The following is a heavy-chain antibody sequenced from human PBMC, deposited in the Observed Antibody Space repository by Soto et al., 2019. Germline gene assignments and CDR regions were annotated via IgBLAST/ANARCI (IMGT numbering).Heavy chain of an antibody. CDR2: IYYTGTT. D-gene: IGHD5-18*01. J-gene: IGHJ4*02. V-gene: IGHV4-39*01. CDR3: VSWIQLIDD. Sequence: SETLSLTCTVSGVSITSTTYYWGWVRQSPGKALEWIGIIYYTGTTYYNPSLESRVTISLDTFNNQFSLELASVTAADTAVYYCVSWIQLIDDWGRGTLVT. CDR1: GVSITSTTYY.